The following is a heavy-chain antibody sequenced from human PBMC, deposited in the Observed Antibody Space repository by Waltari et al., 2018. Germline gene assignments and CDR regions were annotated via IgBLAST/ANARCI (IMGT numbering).Heavy chain of an antibody. Sequence: EVLLGQSVAEVKKPGESMKISCKGSGYSFPSYWFSWVRQFPGKGLEWMGMIYPGDSDNRYSPSFQGQVTISADKSISTAYLQWSSLKASDTAMYYCAGDKGYVKMYYYNGMDVWGQGTTVTVSS. J-gene: IGHJ6*02. CDR3: AGDKGYVKMYYYNGMDV. D-gene: IGHD5-12*01. V-gene: IGHV5-51*03. CDR1: GYSFPSYW. CDR2: IYPGDSDN.